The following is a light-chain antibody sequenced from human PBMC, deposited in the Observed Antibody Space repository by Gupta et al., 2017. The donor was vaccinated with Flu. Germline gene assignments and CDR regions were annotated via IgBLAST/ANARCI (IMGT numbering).Light chain of an antibody. V-gene: IGKV3-15*01. Sequence: ERATLSCRASQSVSSNLAWYQQKPGQAPRLIIYGATTGATGIPGRFSGSGSGTEFTLTISSLQSEDFAVYYCQQYNNWPPWTFGQGTKVEIK. CDR1: QSVSSN. CDR3: QQYNNWPPWT. CDR2: GAT. J-gene: IGKJ1*01.